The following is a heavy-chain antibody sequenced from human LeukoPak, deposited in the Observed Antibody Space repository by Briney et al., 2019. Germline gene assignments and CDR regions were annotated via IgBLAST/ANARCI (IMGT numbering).Heavy chain of an antibody. J-gene: IGHJ5*02. V-gene: IGHV4-39*07. Sequence: SETLSLTCTVSGGSISSSSYYWGWIRQPPGKGLEWIGSIYYSGSTNYNPSLKSRVTISVDKSKNQFSLKLSSVTAADTAVYYCARDSSGDNWFDPWGQGTLVTVSS. CDR1: GGSISSSSYY. CDR2: IYYSGST. CDR3: ARDSSGDNWFDP. D-gene: IGHD6-19*01.